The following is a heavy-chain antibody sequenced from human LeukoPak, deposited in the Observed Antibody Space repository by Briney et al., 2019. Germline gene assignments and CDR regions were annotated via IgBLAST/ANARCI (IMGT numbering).Heavy chain of an antibody. V-gene: IGHV4-59*01. CDR1: GGSISSYY. CDR2: IYYSGST. J-gene: IGHJ5*02. D-gene: IGHD2-15*01. CDR3: ARVYCGGGSCYHSRGWFDP. Sequence: SETLSLTCTVSGGSISSYYWSWIRQPPGKGLEWIGYIYYSGSTNYNPSLKSRVTISVDTSKNQFSLKLSSVTAADTAVYYCARVYCGGGSCYHSRGWFDPWGQGTLVTVSS.